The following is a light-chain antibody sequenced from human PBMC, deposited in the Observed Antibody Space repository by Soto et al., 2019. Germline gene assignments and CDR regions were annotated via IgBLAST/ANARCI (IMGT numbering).Light chain of an antibody. J-gene: IGKJ4*01. CDR2: AAS. V-gene: IGKV3-15*01. CDR1: QSLRSN. Sequence: EIVMTQSPATLSVSPGERATLSCRASQSLRSNLAWYQQQPGQAPRLLMYAASARATGIPARFSGSGSGTEFTLSISSLQSEDFAVYFCQQYNDWPLTFGGGTKVDIK. CDR3: QQYNDWPLT.